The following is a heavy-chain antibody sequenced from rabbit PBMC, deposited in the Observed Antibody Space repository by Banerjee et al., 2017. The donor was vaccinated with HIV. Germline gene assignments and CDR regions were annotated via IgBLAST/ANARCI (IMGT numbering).Heavy chain of an antibody. V-gene: IGHV1S47*01. CDR1: GSDISSNA. D-gene: IGHD4-1*01. Sequence: EESGGGLVQPEGSLTLTCKASGSDISSNAMCWVRQAPGKGLELIACIYSSNGDKWYASWVNGRFTISRSTSLNTVDLKMTSLTVADTATYFCARDLAGVIGWNFGLWGPGTLVTV. CDR3: ARDLAGVIGWNFGL. J-gene: IGHJ4*01. CDR2: IYSSNGDK.